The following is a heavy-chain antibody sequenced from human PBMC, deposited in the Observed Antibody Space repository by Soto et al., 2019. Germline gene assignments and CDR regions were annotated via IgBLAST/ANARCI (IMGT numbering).Heavy chain of an antibody. Sequence: EVQLVESGGGLVKPGGSLRLSCAASGFTFSSYSMNWVRQAPGKGLEWVSSISSSSSYIYYADSVKGRFTISRDNAKNSLYLQMNSLRAEDTAVYYCARDAGNYNPFDYWGQGTLVTVSS. D-gene: IGHD4-4*01. V-gene: IGHV3-21*01. CDR2: ISSSSSYI. CDR3: ARDAGNYNPFDY. J-gene: IGHJ4*02. CDR1: GFTFSSYS.